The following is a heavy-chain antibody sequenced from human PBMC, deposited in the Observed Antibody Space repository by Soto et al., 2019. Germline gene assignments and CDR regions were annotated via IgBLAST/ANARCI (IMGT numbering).Heavy chain of an antibody. CDR3: ARDVRGTAMVTNWFDP. CDR1: GGSISSYY. J-gene: IGHJ5*02. D-gene: IGHD5-18*01. CDR2: IYTSGST. Sequence: PSETLSLTCTVSGGSISSYYWSWIRQPAGKGLEWIGRIYTSGSTNYNPSLKSRVTMSVDTSKNQFSLKLSSVTAADTAVYYCARDVRGTAMVTNWFDPWGQGTLVTVSS. V-gene: IGHV4-4*07.